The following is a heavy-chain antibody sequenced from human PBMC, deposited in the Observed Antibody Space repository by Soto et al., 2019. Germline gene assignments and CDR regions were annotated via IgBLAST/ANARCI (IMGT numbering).Heavy chain of an antibody. CDR1: GFTFSSHT. CDR2: ISATGSDI. D-gene: IGHD3-10*01. V-gene: IGHV3-21*01. J-gene: IGHJ4*02. Sequence: EVDLVESGGGLAKPGGALRLSCTDSGFTFSSHTMNWVRQAPGKGLEWVSSISATGSDIYYGDSLMGRFTISRDNAKNSLYPQVNNLRVEDTAVYYCAGGYDVVRVPVAIRVGYFDHWGQGTVVTVSS. CDR3: AGGYDVVRVPVAIRVGYFDH.